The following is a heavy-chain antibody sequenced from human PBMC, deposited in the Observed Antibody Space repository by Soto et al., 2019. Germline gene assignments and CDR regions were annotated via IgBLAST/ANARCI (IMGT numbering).Heavy chain of an antibody. J-gene: IGHJ4*02. D-gene: IGHD2-2*01. V-gene: IGHV1-3*01. CDR2: INAGNGNT. Sequence: GASVKVSCKASGYTFTSYAMHWVRQAPGQRLEWMGWINAGNGNTKYSQKFQGRVTITRDTSASTAYMELSSLRSEDTAVYYFAREWCICSSCFSISPIDYWGQGTLVTVSS. CDR1: GYTFTSYA. CDR3: AREWCICSSCFSISPIDY.